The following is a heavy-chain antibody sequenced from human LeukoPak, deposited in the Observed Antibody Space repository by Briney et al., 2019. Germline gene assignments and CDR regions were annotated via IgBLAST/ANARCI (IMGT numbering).Heavy chain of an antibody. Sequence: SQTLSLTCGISGDSVSSNIAAWNWIRQSPSRGLEWLGRTFYRSNWYNDYAPSVKSRITVNTDTSKNQFSLQLNSVSPEDTAVYYCVRGSFYTFDIWGQGTMVTVSS. CDR3: VRGSFYTFDI. D-gene: IGHD2/OR15-2a*01. V-gene: IGHV6-1*01. CDR1: GDSVSSNIAA. J-gene: IGHJ3*02. CDR2: TFYRSNWYN.